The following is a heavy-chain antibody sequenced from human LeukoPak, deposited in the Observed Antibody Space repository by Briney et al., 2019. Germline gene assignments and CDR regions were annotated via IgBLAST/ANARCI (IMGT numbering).Heavy chain of an antibody. D-gene: IGHD4-23*01. V-gene: IGHV1-2*02. Sequence: GSVKVSWKASGYNFPGLFMQWVRQAPGPGPEWMGKINPNSGGTNYAQKFQGRVTMTRDTSISTAYMELSRLRSDDTAVYYCARGRLYYGGNEDDYWGQGTLVTVSS. J-gene: IGHJ4*02. CDR1: GYNFPGLF. CDR3: ARGRLYYGGNEDDY. CDR2: INPNSGGT.